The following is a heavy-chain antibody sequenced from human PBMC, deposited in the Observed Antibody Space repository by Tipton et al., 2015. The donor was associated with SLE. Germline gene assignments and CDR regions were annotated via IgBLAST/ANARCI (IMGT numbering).Heavy chain of an antibody. CDR2: IRYDGSNK. Sequence: SLRLSCAASGFTFSSYGMHWVRQAPGKGLEWVAFIRYDGSNKYYADSVKGRFTISRDNSKNTLYLQMNSLRAEDTAVYYCAREGIAAAGTLDYWGQGTLVTVSS. V-gene: IGHV3-30*02. D-gene: IGHD6-13*01. J-gene: IGHJ4*02. CDR1: GFTFSSYG. CDR3: AREGIAAAGTLDY.